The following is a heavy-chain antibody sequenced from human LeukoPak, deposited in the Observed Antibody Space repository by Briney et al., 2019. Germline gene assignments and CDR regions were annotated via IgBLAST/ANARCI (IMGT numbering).Heavy chain of an antibody. J-gene: IGHJ4*02. CDR2: ISYDGSNK. CDR3: ARDREMATIEYYFDY. CDR1: GFTFSSYA. Sequence: GGSLRLSCAASGFTFSSYAMHWVRQAPGKGLEWVAVISYDGSNKCYADSVKGRFTISRDNSKNTLYLQMNSLRAEDTAVYYCARDREMATIEYYFDYWGQGTLVTVSS. D-gene: IGHD5-24*01. V-gene: IGHV3-30-3*01.